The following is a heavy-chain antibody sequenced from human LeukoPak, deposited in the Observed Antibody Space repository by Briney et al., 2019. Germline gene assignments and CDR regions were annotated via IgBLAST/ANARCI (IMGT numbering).Heavy chain of an antibody. J-gene: IGHJ5*02. V-gene: IGHV7-4-1*02. Sequence: ASVKVSCKASGYRFSSYVMNWVRQAPGQGLEWMGWINTNTGNPTYAQGFTGRFVFSFDTSVSTAYLQISSLKAEDTGVYYCASSSPSNWFGPWGQGTLVTVSS. CDR3: ASSSPSNWFGP. CDR2: INTNTGNP. CDR1: GYRFSSYV.